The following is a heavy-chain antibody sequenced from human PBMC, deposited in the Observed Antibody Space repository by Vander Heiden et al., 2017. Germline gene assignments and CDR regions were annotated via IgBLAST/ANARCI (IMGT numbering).Heavy chain of an antibody. Sequence: QVQLVESGGGVVQPGRSLRLSCAAYGLTFGSYGMPWVRQAPGKGLEWVAVISYDGSNKYYADSVKGRFTISRDNSKNTLYLQMNSLRAEDTAVYYCAKEMYTAMALLDYWGQGTLVTVSS. D-gene: IGHD5-18*01. J-gene: IGHJ4*02. CDR2: ISYDGSNK. CDR1: GLTFGSYG. CDR3: AKEMYTAMALLDY. V-gene: IGHV3-30*18.